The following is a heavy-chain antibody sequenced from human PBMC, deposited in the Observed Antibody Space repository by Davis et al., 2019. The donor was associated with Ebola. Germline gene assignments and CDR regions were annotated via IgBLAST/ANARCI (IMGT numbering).Heavy chain of an antibody. J-gene: IGHJ4*02. CDR3: AKGTTVKN. Sequence: GGSLRLSCAASGFTFSSYGMHWVRQAPGKGLEWVAVISYDGSNKYYADSVKGRFTISRDNSKNTLYLQMNSLRAEDTAVYYCAKGTTVKNWGQGTLVTVSS. CDR2: ISYDGSNK. D-gene: IGHD4-17*01. CDR1: GFTFSSYG. V-gene: IGHV3-30*18.